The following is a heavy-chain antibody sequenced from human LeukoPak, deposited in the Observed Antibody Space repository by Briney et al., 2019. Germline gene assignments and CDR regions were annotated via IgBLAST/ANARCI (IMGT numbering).Heavy chain of an antibody. J-gene: IGHJ6*02. Sequence: GGSLRLSCAASGFTFSTYSMNWVRQAPGKGLEWVSYISSSSSTIYYADSVKGRFTISRDNAKKSVYLQMNSLRDEETAVYYLTRDQCCCSSRRPYGMDVWGQGPTVTVTS. D-gene: IGHD2-2*01. CDR3: TRDQCCCSSRRPYGMDV. V-gene: IGHV3-48*02. CDR2: ISSSSSTI. CDR1: GFTFSTYS.